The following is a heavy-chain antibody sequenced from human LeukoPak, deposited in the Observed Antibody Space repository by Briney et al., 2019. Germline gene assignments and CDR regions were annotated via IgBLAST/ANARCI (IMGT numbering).Heavy chain of an antibody. V-gene: IGHV7-4-1*02. CDR3: ARAHTPQAKYCTNGVCYSFDY. J-gene: IGHJ4*02. CDR1: GYTFTSYA. Sequence: ASVKVSCKASGYTFTSYAMNWVRQAPGQGLEWMGWINTNTGNPTYAQGFTGRFVFSLDTSVSTAYLQISSLKAEDTAVYYCARAHTPQAKYCTNGVCYSFDYWGQGTLVTVSS. CDR2: INTNTGNP. D-gene: IGHD2-8*01.